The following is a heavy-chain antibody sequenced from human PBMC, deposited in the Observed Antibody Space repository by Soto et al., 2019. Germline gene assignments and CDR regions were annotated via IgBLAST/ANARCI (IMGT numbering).Heavy chain of an antibody. J-gene: IGHJ6*02. CDR1: GFTFSSYA. CDR3: ARDPAYYDFWSGYSDWYYGMDV. CDR2: ISYDGSNK. D-gene: IGHD3-3*01. Sequence: QVQLVESGGGVVQPGRSLRLSCAASGFTFSSYAMHWVRQAPGKGLEWVAVISYDGSNKYYADSVKGRFTISRDNSKNTLYLQMNSLRAEDTAVYYCARDPAYYDFWSGYSDWYYGMDVWGQGTTVTVSS. V-gene: IGHV3-30-3*01.